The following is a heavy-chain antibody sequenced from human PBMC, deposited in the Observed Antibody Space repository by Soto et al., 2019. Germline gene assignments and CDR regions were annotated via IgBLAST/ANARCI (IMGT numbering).Heavy chain of an antibody. Sequence: GASVKVSCKASGYTFTSYYMHWVRQAPGQGLEWMGWINPNSGGTNYAQKFQGRVTMTRDTSISTAYMELSRLRSDDTAVYYCARDLDYDYVWGSYPITSYYYYGMDVWGQGTTVTVSS. D-gene: IGHD3-16*01. CDR3: ARDLDYDYVWGSYPITSYYYYGMDV. CDR2: INPNSGGT. V-gene: IGHV1-2*02. J-gene: IGHJ6*02. CDR1: GYTFTSYY.